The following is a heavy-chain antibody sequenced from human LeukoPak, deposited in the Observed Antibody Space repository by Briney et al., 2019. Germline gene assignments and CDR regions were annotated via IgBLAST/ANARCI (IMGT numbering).Heavy chain of an antibody. J-gene: IGHJ4*02. CDR2: INPNSGGT. Sequence: ASVKVSCKASGYTFTGYYMHWVRQAPGQGLEWMGWINPNSGGTNYAQKFQGRVTMTRDTSISTAYMELSRLRSDDTAVYYCARVLRAARLWGGYYFDYWGQGTLVTVSP. CDR3: ARVLRAARLWGGYYFDY. V-gene: IGHV1-2*02. CDR1: GYTFTGYY. D-gene: IGHD6-6*01.